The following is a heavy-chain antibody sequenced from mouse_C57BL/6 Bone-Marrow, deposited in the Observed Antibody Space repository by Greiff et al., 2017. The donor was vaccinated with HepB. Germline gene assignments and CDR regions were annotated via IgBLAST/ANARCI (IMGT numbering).Heavy chain of an antibody. CDR3: ARSGITTVVASYWYFDV. Sequence: QVQLKESGAELVKPGASVKLSCKASGYTFTSYWMHWVKQRPGRGLEWIGRIDPNSGGTKYNEKFKSKATLTVDKPSSTAYMQLSSLTSEDSAVYYCARSGITTVVASYWYFDVWGTGTTVTVSS. J-gene: IGHJ1*03. D-gene: IGHD1-1*01. CDR2: IDPNSGGT. V-gene: IGHV1-72*01. CDR1: GYTFTSYW.